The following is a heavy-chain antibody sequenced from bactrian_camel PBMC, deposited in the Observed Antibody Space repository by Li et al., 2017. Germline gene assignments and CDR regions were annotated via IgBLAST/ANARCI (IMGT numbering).Heavy chain of an antibody. Sequence: HVQLVESGGGSVQTGGSLRLSCVVSGHSRGSNCMGWFRQAPGKEREGVAAIESDGSTSYADSVKGRFTISKDNANNTLYLQMNSLRPEDTAMYYCAAALRRDCYTLVVSWYNVWGQGTQVTVS. CDR2: IESDGST. CDR1: GHSRGSNC. V-gene: IGHV3S53*01. CDR3: AAALRRDCYTLVVSWYNV. D-gene: IGHD2*01. J-gene: IGHJ4*01.